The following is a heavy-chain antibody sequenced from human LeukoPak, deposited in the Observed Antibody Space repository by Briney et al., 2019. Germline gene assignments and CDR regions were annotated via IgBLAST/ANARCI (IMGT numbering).Heavy chain of an antibody. V-gene: IGHV3-23*01. J-gene: IGHJ4*02. CDR3: AKDPGDSSGLFDY. Sequence: GGSLRISCAASGFTFSSYAMSWVRQAPGKGLEWVSAISGSGGSTYYADSVKGRFTISRDNSKNTLYLQMNSLRAEDTAVYYCAKDPGDSSGLFDYWGQGTLVTVSS. CDR1: GFTFSSYA. CDR2: ISGSGGST. D-gene: IGHD3-22*01.